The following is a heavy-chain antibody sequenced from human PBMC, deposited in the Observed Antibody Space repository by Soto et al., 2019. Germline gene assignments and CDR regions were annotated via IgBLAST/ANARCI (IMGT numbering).Heavy chain of an antibody. J-gene: IGHJ5*02. CDR2: IYYSGST. CDR1: GGSISSYY. Sequence: PSETLSLTCTVSGGSISSYYWSWIRQPPGKGLEWIGYIYYSGSTNYNPSLKSRVTISVDTSKNQFSLKLSSVTAADTAVYYCERNNPDSYDSSGHHTAGNRYDPWGQGTLVTVSA. V-gene: IGHV4-59*01. D-gene: IGHD3-22*01. CDR3: ERNNPDSYDSSGHHTAGNRYDP.